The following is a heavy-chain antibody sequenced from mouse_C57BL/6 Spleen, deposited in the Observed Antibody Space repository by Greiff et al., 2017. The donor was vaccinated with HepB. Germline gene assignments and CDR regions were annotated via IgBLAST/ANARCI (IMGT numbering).Heavy chain of an antibody. CDR3: ARSYSKNYAMDY. V-gene: IGHV1-69*01. J-gene: IGHJ4*01. CDR2: IDPSDSYT. D-gene: IGHD2-5*01. Sequence: QVQLQQSGAELVMPGASVKLSCKASGYTFTSYWMHWVKQRPGQGLEWIGEIDPSDSYTNYNQQFKGKSTLTVDKSSSTAYMQLSSLTSEDSAVYYCARSYSKNYAMDYWGQGTSVTVSS. CDR1: GYTFTSYW.